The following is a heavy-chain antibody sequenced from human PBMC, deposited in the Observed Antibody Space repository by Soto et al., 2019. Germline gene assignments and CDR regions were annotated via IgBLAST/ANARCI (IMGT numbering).Heavy chain of an antibody. CDR3: ARDLYNWNDGGMDV. Sequence: GCSLRLYCAASGVTFSSYAMHWVRQAPGKGLEWVAVISYDGSNKYYADSVKGRFTISRDNSKNTLYLQMNSLRAEDTAVYYCARDLYNWNDGGMDVWGQGTTVTVSS. CDR2: ISYDGSNK. V-gene: IGHV3-30-3*01. CDR1: GVTFSSYA. D-gene: IGHD1-20*01. J-gene: IGHJ6*02.